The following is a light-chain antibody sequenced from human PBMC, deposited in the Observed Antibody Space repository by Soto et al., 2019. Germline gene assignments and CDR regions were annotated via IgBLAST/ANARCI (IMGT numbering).Light chain of an antibody. CDR2: KNN. J-gene: IGLJ3*02. V-gene: IGLV1-44*01. Sequence: QSVLTQTPSASGTPGQTVTISCSGSRSNIGNAVSWYQQFPGTAPKLLIYKNNQRPSGVPDRFSGSKSGTSACLAISGLQSEYEADYYCATWDDSLNARGVFGGGTKLTVL. CDR3: ATWDDSLNARGV. CDR1: RSNIGNA.